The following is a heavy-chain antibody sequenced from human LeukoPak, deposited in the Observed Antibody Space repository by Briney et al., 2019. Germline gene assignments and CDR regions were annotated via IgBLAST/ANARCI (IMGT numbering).Heavy chain of an antibody. Sequence: ASVKVSCKASGYTFTSYGISWVRRAPGQGLEWMGWISAYNGNTNYAQKLQGRVTMTTDTSTSTAYMELRSLRSDDTAVYYCARDVGHRGGYCSSTSCRYFDYWGQGTLVTVSS. V-gene: IGHV1-18*01. CDR3: ARDVGHRGGYCSSTSCRYFDY. CDR2: ISAYNGNT. CDR1: GYTFTSYG. D-gene: IGHD2-2*01. J-gene: IGHJ4*02.